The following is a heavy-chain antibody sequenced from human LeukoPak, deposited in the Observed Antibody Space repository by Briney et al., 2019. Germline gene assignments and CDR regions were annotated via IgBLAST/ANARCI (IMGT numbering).Heavy chain of an antibody. CDR2: IKQDGSEK. CDR3: ARSRYDFWSGDYAFDI. J-gene: IGHJ3*02. Sequence: PGGSLRLSCAASGFTFSSYWMSWVRQAPGKGLEWVANIKQDGSEKYYVDSVKGRFTISRDNAKNSLYLQMNSLRAEDTAVYYCARSRYDFWSGDYAFDIWGQGTMVTVSS. D-gene: IGHD3-3*01. CDR1: GFTFSSYW. V-gene: IGHV3-7*01.